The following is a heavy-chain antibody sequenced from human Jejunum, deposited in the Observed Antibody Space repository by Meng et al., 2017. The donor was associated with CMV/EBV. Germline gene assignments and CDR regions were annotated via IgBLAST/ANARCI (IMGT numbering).Heavy chain of an antibody. CDR1: TFSGYW. V-gene: IGHV3-7*01. CDR2: IKQDGSEK. D-gene: IGHD3-3*01. CDR3: TRNLGAAFWSGYAFDF. J-gene: IGHJ4*02. Sequence: TFSGYWMSWVRQAPGKGLEWVANIKQDGSEKYYVDSVKGRFTISRDNAKNSLYLQINSLRAEDTAVYYCTRNLGAAFWSGYAFDFWGQGTLVTVSS.